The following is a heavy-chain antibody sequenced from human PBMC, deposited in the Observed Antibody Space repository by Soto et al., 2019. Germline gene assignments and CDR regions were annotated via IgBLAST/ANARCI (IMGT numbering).Heavy chain of an antibody. Sequence: PSETLSLTCAVYGGSFSGYYWSWIRQPPGKGLEWIGEINHSGSTNYNPSLKSRVTISVDTSKNQFSLQLSSVTAADTAVYYCARGGVTIFGVVHYYYYGMDVWGQGTTVTVSS. CDR2: INHSGST. V-gene: IGHV4-34*01. J-gene: IGHJ6*02. CDR3: ARGGVTIFGVVHYYYYGMDV. D-gene: IGHD3-3*01. CDR1: GGSFSGYY.